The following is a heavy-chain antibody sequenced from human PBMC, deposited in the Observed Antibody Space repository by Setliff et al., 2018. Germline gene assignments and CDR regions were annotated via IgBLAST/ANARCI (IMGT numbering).Heavy chain of an antibody. D-gene: IGHD6-19*01. V-gene: IGHV3-30*18. CDR2: VSFDGRNK. CDR3: AKDSLSGWSAVDY. CDR1: GFIFSNFG. J-gene: IGHJ4*02. Sequence: PGESLKISCGASGFIFSNFGMHWVRQAPGKGLEWVAAVSFDGRNKYYEDSVKGRFTISRDDSKNTLYLQMNSLRPEDTAVCYCAKDSLSGWSAVDYWGQGTLVTVSS.